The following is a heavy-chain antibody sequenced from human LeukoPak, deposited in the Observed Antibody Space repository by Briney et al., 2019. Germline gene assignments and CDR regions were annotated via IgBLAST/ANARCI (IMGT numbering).Heavy chain of an antibody. V-gene: IGHV4-34*01. CDR1: GGSFSGYY. D-gene: IGHD3-10*01. Sequence: PSETLSLTCAVYGGSFSGYYWSWIRQPPGKGLERIGEINHSGSTNYNPSLKSRVTISVDTSKNQFSLKLSSVTAADTAVYYCARRRYGSGSYYKMIYFDYWGQGTLVTVSS. CDR3: ARRRYGSGSYYKMIYFDY. J-gene: IGHJ4*02. CDR2: INHSGST.